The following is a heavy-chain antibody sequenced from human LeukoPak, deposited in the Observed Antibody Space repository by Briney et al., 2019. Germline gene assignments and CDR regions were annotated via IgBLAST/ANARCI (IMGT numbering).Heavy chain of an antibody. Sequence: GGSLRLSCAASGFTFSSYSMSWVRQAPGKGLEWVSAISGGGGDTYYADSVKGRFTISRDNSVNTLYLQMNSLRAEDTAVYYCAKGGGYSYGYYWFDPWGQGTLVTVSS. V-gene: IGHV3-23*01. D-gene: IGHD5-18*01. CDR2: ISGGGGDT. CDR3: AKGGGYSYGYYWFDP. J-gene: IGHJ5*02. CDR1: GFTFSSYS.